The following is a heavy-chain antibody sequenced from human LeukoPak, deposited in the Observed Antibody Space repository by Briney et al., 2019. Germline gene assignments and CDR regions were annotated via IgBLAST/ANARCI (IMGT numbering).Heavy chain of an antibody. CDR1: GFTFSSYD. CDR2: IGTAGNT. J-gene: IGHJ4*02. V-gene: IGHV3-13*01. CDR3: ARSKSYSSGWTDFDY. D-gene: IGHD6-19*01. Sequence: AGGSLRLSCAASGFTFSSYDMHWVRQATGKGLEWVSVIGTAGNTYYADSVKGRFTISRENAKNSLYLQMDNLRAGDTAVYYCARSKSYSSGWTDFDYWGQGTLVAVSS.